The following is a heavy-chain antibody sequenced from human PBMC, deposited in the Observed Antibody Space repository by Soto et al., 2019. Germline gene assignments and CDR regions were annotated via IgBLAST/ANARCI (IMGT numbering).Heavy chain of an antibody. Sequence: SGATLVNPTETLTLTCTVSGFSLSNPRMGVSWIRHPPVEALEWLAHIFSNDEKSYRTSLKSRLTISRDTSKSQVVLTMTNMDPVDTATYYCARIQRISMIVVYQPYFYXWGQGALFTVSX. CDR1: GFSLSNPRMG. J-gene: IGHJ4*02. CDR3: ARIQRISMIVVYQPYFYX. D-gene: IGHD3-22*01. V-gene: IGHV2-26*01. CDR2: IFSNDEK.